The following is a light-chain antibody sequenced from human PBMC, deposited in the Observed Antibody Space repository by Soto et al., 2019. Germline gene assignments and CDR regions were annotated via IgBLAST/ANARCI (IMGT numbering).Light chain of an antibody. CDR2: EGT. V-gene: IGLV2-23*01. J-gene: IGLJ1*01. CDR3: CSYAGGSTYV. CDR1: SSDVGNYNL. Sequence: QSAPTQPASVSGSPGQSITISCTGTSSDVGNYNLVSWYQHHPGKAPKFMIYEGTKRPSGVSSRFSGSKSGNTASLTISGLQAEDEAYYYCCSYAGGSTYVFGTGTKVTVL.